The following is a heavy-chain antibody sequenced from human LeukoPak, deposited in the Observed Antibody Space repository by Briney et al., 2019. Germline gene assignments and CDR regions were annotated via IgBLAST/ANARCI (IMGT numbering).Heavy chain of an antibody. CDR3: AREMYDSAGYRVSYFDY. V-gene: IGHV4-39*07. J-gene: IGHJ4*02. Sequence: SETLSLTCTVSDGSISSSSYYWGWIRQPPGKGLEWIGSIYYGSVFYSVSTYYNPSLKSRVTMSGDTSKNQFSLRLSSVTAADTAVYYCAREMYDSAGYRVSYFDYWGQGILVTVSS. CDR1: DGSISSSSYY. CDR2: IYYGSVFYSVST. D-gene: IGHD3-22*01.